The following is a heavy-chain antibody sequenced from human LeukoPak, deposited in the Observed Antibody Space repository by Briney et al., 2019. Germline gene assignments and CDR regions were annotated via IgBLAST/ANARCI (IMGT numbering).Heavy chain of an antibody. V-gene: IGHV4-34*01. CDR1: GGSFSGYY. Sequence: SETLSLTCAVYGGSFSGYYWSWIRQPPGKGLEWIGEINHSGSTNYNPSLKSRVTISVDTSKNQFSLKLSSVTAADTAVYYCARIISTYYDFWSPRGDWFDPWGQGTLVTVSS. D-gene: IGHD3-3*01. CDR3: ARIISTYYDFWSPRGDWFDP. J-gene: IGHJ5*02. CDR2: INHSGST.